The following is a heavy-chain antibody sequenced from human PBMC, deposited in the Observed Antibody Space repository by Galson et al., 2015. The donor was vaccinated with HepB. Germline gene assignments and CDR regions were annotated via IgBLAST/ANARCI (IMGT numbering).Heavy chain of an antibody. Sequence: SLRLSCAASGFTFSNFGMHWVRQAPGKGLEWVAFIRYHGTNQYYADSVKGRFTISRDNSKNTLYLQMNSLRAEDTAVYYCAKDYGGPGWGQGTLVTVSS. CDR1: GFTFSNFG. J-gene: IGHJ4*02. D-gene: IGHD4-23*01. CDR2: IRYHGTNQ. V-gene: IGHV3-30*02. CDR3: AKDYGGPG.